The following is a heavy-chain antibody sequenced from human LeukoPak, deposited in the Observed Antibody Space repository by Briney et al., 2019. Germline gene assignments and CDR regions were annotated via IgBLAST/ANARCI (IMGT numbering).Heavy chain of an antibody. V-gene: IGHV1-69*13. D-gene: IGHD1-14*01. CDR3: ARDIRQSGGYYYGMDV. J-gene: IGHJ6*02. Sequence: SVKVSCKASGGTFSSYAISWVRQAPGQGLEWMGGIIPIFGTANYAQKFQGRVTITADESTSTAYMELSSLRSEDTTVYYCARDIRQSGGYYYGMDVWGQGTTVTVSS. CDR1: GGTFSSYA. CDR2: IIPIFGTA.